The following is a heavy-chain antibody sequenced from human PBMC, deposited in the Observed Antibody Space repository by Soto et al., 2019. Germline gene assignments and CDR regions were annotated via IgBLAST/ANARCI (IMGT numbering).Heavy chain of an antibody. J-gene: IGHJ4*02. D-gene: IGHD3-10*01. CDR2: INSAASSI. V-gene: IGHV3-74*01. CDR1: GFTFSSYW. CDR3: ARAGSYRFDY. Sequence: EVHLVESGGGLVQPGESLRLSCGGSGFTFSSYWMHWVRQAPGKGLVWVSRINSAASSINYADSVKGRFTISRDNAKNTLYLQMNSLRAEDTAVYYCARAGSYRFDYWGQGTLVTVSS.